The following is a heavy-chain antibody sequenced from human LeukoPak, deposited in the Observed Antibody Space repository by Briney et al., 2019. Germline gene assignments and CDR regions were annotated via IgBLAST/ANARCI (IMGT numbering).Heavy chain of an antibody. Sequence: SETLSLTCTVSGVSIGNYYWSWIRQPPGKALEWIGFIFYSGSNNYNPPLKSRVTISVDTYKSQFSLKLSSVTAADTAVYYCARAPPRLLRLPYFDYWGQGNLVTVSS. CDR3: ARAPPRLLRLPYFDY. D-gene: IGHD2-21*02. CDR2: IFYSGSN. V-gene: IGHV4-59*01. J-gene: IGHJ4*02. CDR1: GVSIGNYY.